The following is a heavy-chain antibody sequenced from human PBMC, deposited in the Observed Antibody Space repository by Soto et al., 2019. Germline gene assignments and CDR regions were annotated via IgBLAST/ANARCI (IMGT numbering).Heavy chain of an antibody. CDR3: AKSRVFIGAIVTLLDS. CDR2: TNSDGSDT. J-gene: IGHJ4*02. Sequence: GSLRLSCAASGFTFSSYWMYWVRQAPGKGLVWVSRTNSDGSDTSYADSVKGRFTISRDNAKNTLYLQMNGLRADDTALYFCAKSRVFIGAIVTLLDSWGQGTQVTVSS. V-gene: IGHV3-74*01. D-gene: IGHD3-16*02. CDR1: GFTFSSYW.